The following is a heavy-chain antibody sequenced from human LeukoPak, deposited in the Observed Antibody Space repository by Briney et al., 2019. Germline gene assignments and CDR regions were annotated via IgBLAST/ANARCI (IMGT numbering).Heavy chain of an antibody. V-gene: IGHV3-21*01. D-gene: IGHD2-2*01. CDR3: ARESDVVVPAAMKYYYYMDV. CDR2: ISSSSSYI. CDR1: GFTFSSYP. J-gene: IGHJ6*03. Sequence: PGGSLRLSCAASGFTFSSYPMNWVRQAPGKGLEWVSSISSSSSYIYYADSVKGRFTISRDNAKNSLYLQMNSLRAEDTAVYYCARESDVVVPAAMKYYYYMDVWGKGTTVTVSS.